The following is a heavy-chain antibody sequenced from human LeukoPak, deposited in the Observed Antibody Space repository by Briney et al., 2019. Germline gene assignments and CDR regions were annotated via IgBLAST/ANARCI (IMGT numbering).Heavy chain of an antibody. CDR2: IKEDGSDK. D-gene: IGHD5-18*01. V-gene: IGHV3-7*02. CDR3: ATGSGLWSPDY. Sequence: GGSLRLSCAASGFTLSNYWMAWVRQGPGKGLEWVANIKEDGSDKYYVDSVKGRFTISRDNAKNRLYVQMNSLRAEDTAVYYCATGSGLWSPDYWGQGTLVTVSS. J-gene: IGHJ4*02. CDR1: GFTLSNYW.